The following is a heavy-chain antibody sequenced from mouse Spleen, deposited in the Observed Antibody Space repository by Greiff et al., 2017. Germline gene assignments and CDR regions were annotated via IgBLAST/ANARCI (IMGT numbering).Heavy chain of an antibody. CDR3: ARTGLRRYAMDY. V-gene: IGHV1-80*01. CDR2: IYPGDGDT. D-gene: IGHD2-4*01. CDR1: GYAFSSYW. Sequence: VQLQQSGAELVKPGASVKISCKASGYAFSSYWMNWVKQRPGKGLEWIGQIYPGDGDTNYNGKFKGKATLTADKSSSTAYMQLSSLTSEDSAVYFCARTGLRRYAMDYWGQGTSVTVSS. J-gene: IGHJ4*01.